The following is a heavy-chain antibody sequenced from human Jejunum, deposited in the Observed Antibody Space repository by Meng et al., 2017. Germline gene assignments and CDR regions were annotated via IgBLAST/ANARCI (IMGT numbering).Heavy chain of an antibody. CDR3: TTLYDILTGWAISI. CDR2: IKSKTDGGTT. J-gene: IGHJ3*02. Sequence: EVQLVESGGGLVKPGGSLRLSCAASGFTFSNAWMSWVRQAPGKGLEWVGRIKSKTDGGTTDYAAPVKGRFTISRDDSKNTLYLQMNSLKTEDTAVYYCTTLYDILTGWAISIWGQGTMVTVSS. V-gene: IGHV3-15*01. D-gene: IGHD3-9*01. CDR1: GFTFSNAW.